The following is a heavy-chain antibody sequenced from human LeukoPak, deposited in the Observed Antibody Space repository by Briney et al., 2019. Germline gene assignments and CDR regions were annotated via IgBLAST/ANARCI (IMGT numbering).Heavy chain of an antibody. CDR2: IKQDGSEK. D-gene: IGHD3-10*01. Sequence: GGSLRLSCAASGFTFSSYWMGWVRQAPGEGLEWVANIKQDGSEKYYVDSVKGRFTISRDNAKNSLYLQMNSLRAEDTAVYYCARDLYYYGSGSSHFDYWGQGTLVTVSS. CDR1: GFTFSSYW. V-gene: IGHV3-7*01. CDR3: ARDLYYYGSGSSHFDY. J-gene: IGHJ4*02.